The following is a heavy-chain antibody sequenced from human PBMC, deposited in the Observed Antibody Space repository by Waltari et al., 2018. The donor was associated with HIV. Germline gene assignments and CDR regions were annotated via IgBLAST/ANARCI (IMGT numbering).Heavy chain of an antibody. CDR2: TSTYNLNT. CDR3: AREGFCRGGSCYSGAVDI. J-gene: IGHJ3*02. V-gene: IGHV1-18*04. Sequence: QVQLVQSGRAAKKPGASANVSCNATGCRFTKYGTRWVRQTPGQGLEWMGWTSTYNLNTNYAQKFQGRITLTRDTSTSTVYMELMSLTSDDTAVYYCAREGFCRGGSCYSGAVDIWGQGTLVTVSS. D-gene: IGHD2-15*01. CDR1: GCRFTKYG.